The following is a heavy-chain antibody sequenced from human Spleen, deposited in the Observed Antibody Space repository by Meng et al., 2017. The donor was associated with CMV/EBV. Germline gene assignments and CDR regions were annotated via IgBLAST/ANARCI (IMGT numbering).Heavy chain of an antibody. D-gene: IGHD1-26*01. CDR3: ASSVIGPTIPLYYYYAMDV. J-gene: IGHJ6*02. CDR2: ISYDGSNK. Sequence: GESLKISCAASGFTFNTYAMHWVRQAPGKGLEWVAVISYDGSNKYTADSVQGRLTISRDNSKNTLYVQMNSLRPEDTAIYYCASSVIGPTIPLYYYYAMDVWGQGTTVTVSS. CDR1: GFTFNTYA. V-gene: IGHV3-30*04.